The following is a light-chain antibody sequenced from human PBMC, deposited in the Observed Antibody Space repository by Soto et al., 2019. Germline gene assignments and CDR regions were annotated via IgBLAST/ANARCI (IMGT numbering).Light chain of an antibody. Sequence: IVFTQSACTLSLSPGERATLSCRASQSITNNYLAWYQQKPGRAHRLLIYGASSRATGIPDRFSGSGSGTDFTLTISRLEPEDFAMYYCQQYGYLVTCGGGTK. V-gene: IGKV3-20*01. J-gene: IGKJ4*01. CDR2: GAS. CDR1: QSITNNY. CDR3: QQYGYLVT.